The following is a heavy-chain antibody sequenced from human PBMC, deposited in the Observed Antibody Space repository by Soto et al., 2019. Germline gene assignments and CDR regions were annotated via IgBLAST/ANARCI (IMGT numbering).Heavy chain of an antibody. CDR1: DDSITGGGYF. J-gene: IGHJ4*02. D-gene: IGHD3-10*01. Sequence: QVQLQESGPGLVKPSQTLTLTCTVSDDSITGGGYFWTWIRQLPGKGLGWLGSTYYRGNTFYNPSLTSRATIALDPSQRRVSLRVTSVTAADTSSDFCARGGSGTYHVWGQGTLVIVSS. CDR3: ARGGSGTYHV. V-gene: IGHV4-31*02. CDR2: TYYRGNT.